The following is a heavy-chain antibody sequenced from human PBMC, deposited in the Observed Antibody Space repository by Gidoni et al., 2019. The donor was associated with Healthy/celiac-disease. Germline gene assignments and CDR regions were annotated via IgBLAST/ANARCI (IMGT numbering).Heavy chain of an antibody. Sequence: QVQLQESGPGLVKPSQTLSLTCTVSGGSISSGGYYWSWIRQHPGKGLEWIGYIYYSGSTYYNPSLKSRVTISVDTSKNQFSLKLSSVTAADTAVYYCARVGDDYGDVYGMDVWGQGTTVTVSS. V-gene: IGHV4-31*03. CDR1: GGSISSGGYY. J-gene: IGHJ6*02. D-gene: IGHD4-17*01. CDR2: IYYSGST. CDR3: ARVGDDYGDVYGMDV.